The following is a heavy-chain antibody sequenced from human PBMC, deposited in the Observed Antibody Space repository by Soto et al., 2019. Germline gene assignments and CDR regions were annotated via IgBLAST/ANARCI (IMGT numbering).Heavy chain of an antibody. J-gene: IGHJ4*02. D-gene: IGHD6-13*01. CDR1: GFTFSNYG. CDR3: ASLASAGTRPFDY. V-gene: IGHV3-30*03. Sequence: QVPLVESGGGVVQPGRSLRLSCAASGFTFSNYGMHWVRQAPGKGLEWVVDISYAGSDKYYADSVKGRFTISRDNSRNTLYLQLNSLRPEDTGVYYCASLASAGTRPFDYWGQGTLVTVSS. CDR2: ISYAGSDK.